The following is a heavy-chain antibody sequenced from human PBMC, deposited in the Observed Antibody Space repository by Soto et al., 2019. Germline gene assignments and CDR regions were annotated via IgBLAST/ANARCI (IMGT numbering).Heavy chain of an antibody. J-gene: IGHJ4*02. Sequence: SETLSLTCTVSGGSISSGGYYWSWIRQHPGKGLEWIGYIYYSGSTYYNPSLKSRVTISVDTSKNQFSLKLSSVTAADTAVYYCARDTDYGLDYWGQGTLVIVSS. CDR1: GGSISSGGYY. CDR2: IYYSGST. V-gene: IGHV4-31*03. CDR3: ARDTDYGLDY. D-gene: IGHD4-17*01.